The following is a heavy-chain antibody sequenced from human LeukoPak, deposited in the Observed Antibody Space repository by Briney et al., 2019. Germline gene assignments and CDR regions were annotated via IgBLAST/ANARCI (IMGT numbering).Heavy chain of an antibody. CDR2: VSWNSGTI. D-gene: IGHD3-10*01. CDR3: AKDVFTMVRGVLEY. V-gene: IGHV3-9*01. CDR1: GFTFDDYA. J-gene: IGHJ4*02. Sequence: GGSLRLSCAVSGFTFDDYAMHWVRQAPGKGLEWFSGVSWNSGTIGYADSVKGRFTISRDNAKNSLYLQMNSLRAEDTALYYCAKDVFTMVRGVLEYWGQGTLVTVSS.